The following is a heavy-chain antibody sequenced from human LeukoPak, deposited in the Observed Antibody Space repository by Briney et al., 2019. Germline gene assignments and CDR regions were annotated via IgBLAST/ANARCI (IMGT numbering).Heavy chain of an antibody. V-gene: IGHV4-30-4*01. CDR3: AREGGFYRPLDY. Sequence: KASQTLSLTCTVSGGSISSGDYYWSWIRQPPGKGLEWIGEVHLDGRTNYNPSLKSRLIMSVDLPENHISLKLTSVTAADTAVYYCAREGGFYRPLDYSGQGTLVTVSS. CDR2: VHLDGRT. CDR1: GGSISSGDYY. D-gene: IGHD3-3*01. J-gene: IGHJ4*02.